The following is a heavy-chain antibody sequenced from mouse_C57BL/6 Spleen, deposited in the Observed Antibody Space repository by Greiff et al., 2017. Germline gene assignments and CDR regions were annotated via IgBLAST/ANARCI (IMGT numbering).Heavy chain of an antibody. Sequence: QVQLQQSVAELARPGASVKMSCKASGYTFTSYTMHWVKQRPGQGLEWIGYINPSSGYTKYNQKFKDKATLTADKSSSTAYMQLSSLTSEDSAVYYCANYYGSPYYFDYWGQGTTLTVSS. CDR3: ANYYGSPYYFDY. CDR1: GYTFTSYT. CDR2: INPSSGYT. D-gene: IGHD1-1*01. V-gene: IGHV1-4*01. J-gene: IGHJ2*01.